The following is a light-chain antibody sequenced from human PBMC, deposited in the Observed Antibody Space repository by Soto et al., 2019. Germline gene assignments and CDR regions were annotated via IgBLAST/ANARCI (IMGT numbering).Light chain of an antibody. CDR3: ASHAGSSVV. CDR1: SSDVGGYNY. J-gene: IGLJ1*01. CDR2: DVT. V-gene: IGLV2-11*01. Sequence: QSALAQPRSVSGSPGQSVTISCTGTSSDVGGYNYVSWYQQHPGKAPKLMIYDVTTRPSGVTDRFSVSKSGNTASLTISGLQAEDEADYYCASHAGSSVVFGTGTKVTVL.